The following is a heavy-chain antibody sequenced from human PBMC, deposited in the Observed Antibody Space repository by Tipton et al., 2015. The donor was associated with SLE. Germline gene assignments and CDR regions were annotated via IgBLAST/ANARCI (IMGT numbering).Heavy chain of an antibody. Sequence: TLSLTCTVSGGSISRSSYYWGWIRQPPGKGLEWIGNIYYSGSTNYNPSLKSRVIILVDTPKNEFSLNISSVTAADTAIYYCVRLRREHQIVRLGWFWGLGTLVTVSS. CDR2: IYYSGST. CDR3: VRLRREHQIVRLGWF. CDR1: GGSISRSSYY. J-gene: IGHJ1*01. D-gene: IGHD2/OR15-2a*01. V-gene: IGHV4-39*07.